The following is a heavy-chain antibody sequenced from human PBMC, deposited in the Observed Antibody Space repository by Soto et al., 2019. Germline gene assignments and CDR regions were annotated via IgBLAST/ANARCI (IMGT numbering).Heavy chain of an antibody. Sequence: LETLSLTCTVSGAYISCSSYYWSWIRQPPGKGLEWIGYIYYSGGTNYNPSLKSRVTISVDSSKNHFSLKLSSVTAADTAVYYCARRYGGNLDYWGQGTLVTVSS. D-gene: IGHD1-26*01. CDR2: IYYSGGT. V-gene: IGHV4-61*03. CDR1: GAYISCSSYY. CDR3: ARRYGGNLDY. J-gene: IGHJ4*02.